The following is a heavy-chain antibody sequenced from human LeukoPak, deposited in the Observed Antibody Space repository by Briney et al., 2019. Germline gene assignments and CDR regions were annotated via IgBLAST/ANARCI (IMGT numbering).Heavy chain of an antibody. CDR1: GFTFSSYE. D-gene: IGHD4-17*01. CDR3: ARVGAPRYYFDY. J-gene: IGHJ4*02. V-gene: IGHV3-48*03. CDR2: ISSSGSTI. Sequence: PGGSLRLSCAASGFTFSSYEMNWVRQAPGKGLEWVSYISSSGSTIYYADSVKGRFTISRDNAKNSLYLQMNSLRAEDTAVYYCARVGAPRYYFDYWGQGTLVTVSS.